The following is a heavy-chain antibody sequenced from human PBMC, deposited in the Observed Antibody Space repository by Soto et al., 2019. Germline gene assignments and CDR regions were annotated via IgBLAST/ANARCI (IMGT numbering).Heavy chain of an antibody. J-gene: IGHJ4*02. D-gene: IGHD2-2*01. Sequence: SVKVSCKASGGTFSSYTISWVRQAPGQGLEWMGRIIPILGIANYAQKFQGRVTITADKSTSTAYMELSSLRSEDTAVYYCASLGYCSSTSCLNIDYWGQGTLVTVSS. V-gene: IGHV1-69*02. CDR3: ASLGYCSSTSCLNIDY. CDR1: GGTFSSYT. CDR2: IIPILGIA.